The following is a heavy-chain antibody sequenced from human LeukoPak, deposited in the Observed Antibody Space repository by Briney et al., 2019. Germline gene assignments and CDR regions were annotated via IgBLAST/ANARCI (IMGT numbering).Heavy chain of an antibody. V-gene: IGHV4-34*01. D-gene: IGHD5-24*01. J-gene: IGHJ4*01. CDR1: GGSFSGYY. CDR3: ARSRLHPIIFDY. CDR2: INHSGST. Sequence: SETLSLTCAVHGGSFSGYYWSWIRQPPGKGLEWIGEINHSGSTNYNPSLKSRVTISVDASKNQFSLKLSSVTAADTAVYYCARSRLHPIIFDYWGHGALVTVSS.